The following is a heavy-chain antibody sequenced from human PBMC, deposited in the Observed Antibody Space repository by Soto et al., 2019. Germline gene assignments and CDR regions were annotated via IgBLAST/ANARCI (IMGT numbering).Heavy chain of an antibody. CDR3: ARDFKDIVVVVAAPLVDYGMDV. CDR2: ISYDGSNK. J-gene: IGHJ6*02. Sequence: GGSLRLSCAASGFTFSSYAMHWVRQAPGKGLEWVAVISYDGSNKYYADSVKGRFTISRDNSKNTLYLQMNSLRAEDTAVYYCARDFKDIVVVVAAPLVDYGMDVWGQGTTVTVSS. CDR1: GFTFSSYA. V-gene: IGHV3-30-3*01. D-gene: IGHD2-15*01.